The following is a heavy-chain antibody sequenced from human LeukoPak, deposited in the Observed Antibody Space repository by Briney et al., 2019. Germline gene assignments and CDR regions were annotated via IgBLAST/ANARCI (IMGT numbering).Heavy chain of an antibody. CDR2: INPSGGDT. CDR3: AREVMDNLRFDY. J-gene: IGHJ4*02. V-gene: IGHV1-46*01. D-gene: IGHD1-14*01. Sequence: GASVKVACKASGYTFTSYYMHWVRQAPGQGLEWMGIINPSGGDTSYAQKFQGRLTMTRDTSTNTVYMELTSLRSEDTAVYYCAREVMDNLRFDYWGQGTLLTVSS. CDR1: GYTFTSYY.